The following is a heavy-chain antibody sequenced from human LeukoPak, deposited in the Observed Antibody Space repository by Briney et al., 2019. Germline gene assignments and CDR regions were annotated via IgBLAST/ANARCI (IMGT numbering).Heavy chain of an antibody. J-gene: IGHJ6*03. Sequence: GGSLRLSCAASGFTFGSYGMHWVRQAPGKGLEWVSAISGSGGSTYYADSVKGRFTISRDNSKNTLYLQMNSLRAEDTAVYYCAKGTYYDSRHYMDVWGKGTTVTVSS. D-gene: IGHD3-3*01. V-gene: IGHV3-23*01. CDR1: GFTFGSYG. CDR3: AKGTYYDSRHYMDV. CDR2: ISGSGGST.